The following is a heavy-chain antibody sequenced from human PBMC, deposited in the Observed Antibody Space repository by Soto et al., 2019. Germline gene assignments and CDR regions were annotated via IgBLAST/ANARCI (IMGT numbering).Heavy chain of an antibody. V-gene: IGHV3-74*01. Sequence: GGSLRLSCAVSGFTFNIYWMHWVRQAPGKGLVWVSRINSDGSSTSYADSVKGRFTTSRDNAKNTLYLQMNSLRAEDTAVYYCARASSTSCYYWGQGTLVTVSS. CDR1: GFTFNIYW. CDR3: ARASSTSCYY. J-gene: IGHJ4*02. D-gene: IGHD2-2*01. CDR2: INSDGSST.